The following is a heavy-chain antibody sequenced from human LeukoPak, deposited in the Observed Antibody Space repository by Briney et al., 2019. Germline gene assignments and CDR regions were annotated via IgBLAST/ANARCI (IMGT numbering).Heavy chain of an antibody. J-gene: IGHJ3*02. D-gene: IGHD3-16*01. CDR1: GFIFSSYW. V-gene: IGHV3-7*01. CDR2: MKEDGSEK. Sequence: GGSLRLSCAATGFIFSSYWMSWVRQAAGKGREWVANMKEDGSEKDYVDSVQGRFTIYRDNAKNSLYLQMNSLRAEDTAVYYCARGLYYYGTDAFDIWGQGKMVTVS. CDR3: ARGLYYYGTDAFDI.